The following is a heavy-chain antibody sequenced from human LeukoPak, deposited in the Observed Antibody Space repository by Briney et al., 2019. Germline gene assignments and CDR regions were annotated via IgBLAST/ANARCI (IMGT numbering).Heavy chain of an antibody. Sequence: GRSLRLSCAASGFTFDDYTMHWVRQAPGKGPEWVSGISWISDRVAYADSVTGRFTISRDNAKNSLYLQMNSLRVEDTALYYCAKGYNSNWYGPQDYWGQGTLVTVSS. CDR1: GFTFDDYT. CDR3: AKGYNSNWYGPQDY. J-gene: IGHJ4*02. CDR2: ISWISDRV. D-gene: IGHD6-13*01. V-gene: IGHV3-9*01.